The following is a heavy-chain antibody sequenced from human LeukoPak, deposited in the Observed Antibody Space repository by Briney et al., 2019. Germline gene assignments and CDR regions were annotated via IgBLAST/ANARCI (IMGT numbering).Heavy chain of an antibody. V-gene: IGHV3-21*01. CDR1: GFTFSSYS. J-gene: IGHJ6*03. CDR3: ARVGIAAAGQYYYYYYYMDV. D-gene: IGHD6-13*01. CDR2: ISTSSSYI. Sequence: GGSLRLSCAASGFTFSSYSMNWVRLAPGKGLEWVSSISTSSSYIYYADSVKGRFTISRHNAKKSLYLQMNSLRAEDTAVYYCARVGIAAAGQYYYYYYYMDVWGKGTTVTVSS.